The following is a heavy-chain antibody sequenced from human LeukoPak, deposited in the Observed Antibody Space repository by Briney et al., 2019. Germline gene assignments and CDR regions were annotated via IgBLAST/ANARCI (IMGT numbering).Heavy chain of an antibody. D-gene: IGHD2-8*01. CDR2: IWYDGSNK. CDR3: AKDLTNDRGYYMDV. J-gene: IGHJ6*03. Sequence: PGRSLRLSCAASGFTFSSYGMHWVRQAPGKGLEWVAVIWYDGSNKYYADSVKGRFTISRDNSKNTLYLQMNSLRAEDTAVYYCAKDLTNDRGYYMDVWGKGTTVTVSS. CDR1: GFTFSSYG. V-gene: IGHV3-33*06.